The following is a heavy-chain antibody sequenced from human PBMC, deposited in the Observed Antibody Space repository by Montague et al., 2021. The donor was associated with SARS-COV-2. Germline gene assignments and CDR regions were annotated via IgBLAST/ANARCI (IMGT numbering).Heavy chain of an antibody. CDR1: GFTFGDYA. J-gene: IGHJ4*02. Sequence: SLRLSCAASGFTFGDYAMHWVRQAPGKGLEWVSGISWNSGSIGYADSVXGRFTISRDNAKNSLYLQMNSLRAEDTALYYCAKDYSSGWRPGYYFDYWGQGTLVTVSS. CDR2: ISWNSGSI. D-gene: IGHD6-19*01. CDR3: AKDYSSGWRPGYYFDY. V-gene: IGHV3-9*01.